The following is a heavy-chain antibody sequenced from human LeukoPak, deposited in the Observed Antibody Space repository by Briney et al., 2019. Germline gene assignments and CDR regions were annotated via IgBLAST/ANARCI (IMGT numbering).Heavy chain of an antibody. CDR2: IYYSGST. V-gene: IGHV4-59*01. J-gene: IGHJ4*02. CDR1: GGSISSYY. Sequence: TSSETLSLTCTVSGGSISSYYWIWIRQPPGKGLEWIGYIYYSGSTNYNPSLKSRVTISVDTSKNQFSLKLSSVTAADTAVYYCARAGDFWSGYYHLNFDYWGQGTLVTVSS. D-gene: IGHD3-3*01. CDR3: ARAGDFWSGYYHLNFDY.